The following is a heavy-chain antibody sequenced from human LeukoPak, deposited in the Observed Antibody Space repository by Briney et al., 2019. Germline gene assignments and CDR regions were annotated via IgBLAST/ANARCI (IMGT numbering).Heavy chain of an antibody. CDR3: ARDFLAGVDKRDY. CDR1: GGSFSGYY. D-gene: IGHD3/OR15-3a*01. CDR2: INHSGST. Sequence: SETLSLTCAVYGGSFSGYYWSWIRQPPGKGLEWIGEINHSGSTNYNPSLKSRVTISVDRSKNQFSLKLSSVTAADTAVYYCARDFLAGVDKRDYWGQGTLVTVSS. V-gene: IGHV4-34*01. J-gene: IGHJ4*02.